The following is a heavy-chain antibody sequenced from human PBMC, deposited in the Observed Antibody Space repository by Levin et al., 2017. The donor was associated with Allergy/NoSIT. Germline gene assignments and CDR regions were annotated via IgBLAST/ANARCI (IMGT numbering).Heavy chain of an antibody. Sequence: GGSLRLSXXXXXXXFAGIGMGRVRQGQGKGLEWVANIKQDGSEKYYVDSVKGRFTISRDNAKNSLYLQMNSLRAEDTAVYYCARDRTHATTPLFDYWGQGTLVTVSS. CDR1: XXXFAGIG. D-gene: IGHD1/OR15-1a*01. V-gene: IGHV3-7*01. CDR2: IKQDGSEK. CDR3: ARDRTHATTPLFDY. J-gene: IGHJ4*02.